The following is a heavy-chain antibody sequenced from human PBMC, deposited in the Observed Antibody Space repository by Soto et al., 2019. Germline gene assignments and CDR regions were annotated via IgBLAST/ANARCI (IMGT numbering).Heavy chain of an antibody. CDR3: AIDGGSYFPVYYYGMDV. V-gene: IGHV3-33*01. D-gene: IGHD1-26*01. J-gene: IGHJ6*02. CDR2: IWYDGSNK. Sequence: QVQLVESGGGVVQPGRSLRLSCAASGFTFSSYGMHWVRQAPGKGLEWVAVIWYDGSNKYYADSVKGRFTISRDNSKDALYLEMNSLRAEDTAVYYCAIDGGSYFPVYYYGMDVWGQGTTVTVSS. CDR1: GFTFSSYG.